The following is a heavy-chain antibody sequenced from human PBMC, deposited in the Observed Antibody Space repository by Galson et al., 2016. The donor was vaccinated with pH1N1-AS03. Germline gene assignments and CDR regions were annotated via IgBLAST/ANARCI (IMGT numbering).Heavy chain of an antibody. V-gene: IGHV3-30*04. Sequence: SLRLSCAASGFTFGRSAMHWVRQAPGKGLAWVAVISFDGNAESYADSVMGRFTISRDNSKNTLYLQMNSLRPEDTAVYYCARDRWSTINFPLLDHWGQGTLVTVSS. D-gene: IGHD4-23*01. CDR3: ARDRWSTINFPLLDH. CDR1: GFTFGRSA. J-gene: IGHJ4*02. CDR2: ISFDGNAE.